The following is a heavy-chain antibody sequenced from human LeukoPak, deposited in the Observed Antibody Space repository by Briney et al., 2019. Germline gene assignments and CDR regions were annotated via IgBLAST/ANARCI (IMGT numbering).Heavy chain of an antibody. J-gene: IGHJ4*02. CDR1: GFTFSTDW. D-gene: IGHD3-10*01. CDR3: ARHLNYYLDY. V-gene: IGHV3-74*01. Sequence: GGSLRLSCAASGFTFSTDWMHWVRQAPGKGLVWVSRISSDGSITNYADSVKGRFTISRDNAKDTLYLQMNSLRAEDTVVYYCARHLNYYLDYWGQGTLVTVSS. CDR2: ISSDGSIT.